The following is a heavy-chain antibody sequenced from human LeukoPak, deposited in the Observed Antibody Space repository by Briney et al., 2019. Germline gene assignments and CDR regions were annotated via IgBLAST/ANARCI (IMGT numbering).Heavy chain of an antibody. J-gene: IGHJ4*02. CDR1: GGSVTSYY. Sequence: SETLSLTCTVSGGSVTSYYCNWVRQPPGRGLEWIGYIYYSGGTNYNPSLESRVTISLDTSKNQFSLKLSSVTAANTAVYYCARAPYDSPVAFDYWGQGTLVTVSS. CDR3: ARAPYDSPVAFDY. CDR2: IYYSGGT. V-gene: IGHV4-59*02. D-gene: IGHD3-22*01.